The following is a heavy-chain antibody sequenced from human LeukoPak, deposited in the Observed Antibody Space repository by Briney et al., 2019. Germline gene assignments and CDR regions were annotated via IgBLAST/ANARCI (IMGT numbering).Heavy chain of an antibody. D-gene: IGHD3-9*01. CDR3: ARREYDILTGYWYYYYYYMDV. CDR1: GFTFSSYA. CDR2: ISYDGSNK. V-gene: IGHV3-30*04. J-gene: IGHJ6*03. Sequence: GGSLRLSCAASGFTFSSYAMHWVRQAPGKGLEWVAVISYDGSNKYYADSVKGRFTISRDNSKNTLYLQMNSLRAEDTAVYYCARREYDILTGYWYYYYYYMDVWGKGTTVTVSS.